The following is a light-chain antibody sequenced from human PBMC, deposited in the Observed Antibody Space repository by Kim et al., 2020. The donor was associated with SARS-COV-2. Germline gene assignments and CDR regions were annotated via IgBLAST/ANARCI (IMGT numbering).Light chain of an antibody. CDR2: DVR. J-gene: IGLJ1*01. Sequence: GQSIPLSGTGTGRDIGGYLYVSWYQHHPGKAPELIIYDVRERPPGVSTRFFGSKSGNAASLTISGLQAEDEADYYCCSYTTSSTYVFGTGTKVTVL. CDR3: CSYTTSSTYV. V-gene: IGLV2-14*03. CDR1: GRDIGGYLY.